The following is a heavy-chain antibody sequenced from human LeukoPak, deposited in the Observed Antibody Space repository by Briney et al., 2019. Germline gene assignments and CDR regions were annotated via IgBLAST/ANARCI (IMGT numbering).Heavy chain of an antibody. CDR1: GFTLSSYS. V-gene: IGHV3-21*01. CDR3: ARDENRRNPPDY. Sequence: GGSLRLSCTASGFTLSSYSMTWVRQAPGKGLEWVSSISSGGSYIYYADSVKGRFTISRDNAKNSLYLQMNSLRAEDTAVYYCARDENRRNPPDYWGQGTLVTVSS. D-gene: IGHD1-14*01. J-gene: IGHJ4*02. CDR2: ISSGGSYI.